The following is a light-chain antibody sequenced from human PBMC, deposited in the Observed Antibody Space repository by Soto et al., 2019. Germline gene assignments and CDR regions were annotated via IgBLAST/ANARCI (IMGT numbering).Light chain of an antibody. CDR1: QAVNTR. CDR2: LAS. J-gene: IGKJ4*01. Sequence: EIRLTQSQATLSSYPDYRVPLSWRASQAVNTRLAWYQHKPGQAPRLLIYLASNRAAGVPARFSGSGSGTDFTLTISDVEPEDFAVYYCQQFSSYPLTFGGGTKVDI. V-gene: IGKV3D-11*03. CDR3: QQFSSYPLT.